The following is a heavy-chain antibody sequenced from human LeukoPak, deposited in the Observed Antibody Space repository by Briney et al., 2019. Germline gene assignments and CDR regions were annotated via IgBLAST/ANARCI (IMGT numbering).Heavy chain of an antibody. D-gene: IGHD3-22*01. J-gene: IGHJ3*01. CDR2: ISSSSDTI. V-gene: IGHV3-48*01. CDR3: ATESSNSGYYFSTHAFDL. Sequence: GGSLRLSCAAFGFTFSSYSRNWVRQAPGKGLEWVSYISSSSDTIYYADSVKGRFTISRDNAKNSLYLQMNSLRAEDTAVYCCATESSNSGYYFSTHAFDLLGQGTMVTVFS. CDR1: GFTFSSYS.